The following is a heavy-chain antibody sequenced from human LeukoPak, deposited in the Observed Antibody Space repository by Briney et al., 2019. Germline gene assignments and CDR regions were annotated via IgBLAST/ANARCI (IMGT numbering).Heavy chain of an antibody. J-gene: IGHJ4*02. CDR2: ISYDGSNK. CDR3: ANSSGWYFFDY. CDR1: GFTFSSYG. Sequence: GGSLRLSCAASGFTFSSYGMHWVRQAPGKGLEWVAVISYDGSNKYYADSVKGRFAISRDNSKNTLYLQMNSLRAEDTAVYYCANSSGWYFFDYWGQGTLVTVSS. D-gene: IGHD6-19*01. V-gene: IGHV3-30*18.